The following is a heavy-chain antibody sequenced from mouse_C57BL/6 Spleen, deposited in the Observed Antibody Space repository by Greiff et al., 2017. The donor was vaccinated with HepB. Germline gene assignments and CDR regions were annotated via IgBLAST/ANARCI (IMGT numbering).Heavy chain of an antibody. J-gene: IGHJ4*01. CDR3: ARRGSSYYYYAMDY. V-gene: IGHV5-17*01. D-gene: IGHD1-1*01. CDR1: GFTFSDYG. CDR2: ISSGSGTI. Sequence: EVKVEESGGGLVKPGGSLKLSCAASGFTFSDYGMHWVRQAPEKGLEWVAYISSGSGTIYYADTVKGRFTISRDNAKNTLFLQMTSLRSEDTAMYYCARRGSSYYYYAMDYWGQGTSVTVSS.